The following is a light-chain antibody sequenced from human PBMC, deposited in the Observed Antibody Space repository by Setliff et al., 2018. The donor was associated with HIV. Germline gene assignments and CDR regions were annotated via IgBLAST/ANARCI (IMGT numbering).Light chain of an antibody. CDR1: SNDVGGHNL. J-gene: IGLJ1*01. Sequence: ALAQVASVSGSLGQSITISCTGTSNDVGGHNLVSWFRVDPGKAPKLIIFNVNLWASGVSHRFSASKSGNTASLTISGLQSEDEADYYCCSYSRSSVPYVFGSGTKVTVL. V-gene: IGLV2-23*02. CDR3: CSYSRSSVPYV. CDR2: NVN.